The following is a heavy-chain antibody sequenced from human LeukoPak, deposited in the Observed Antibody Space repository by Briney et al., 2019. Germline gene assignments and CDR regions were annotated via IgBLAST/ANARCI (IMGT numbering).Heavy chain of an antibody. D-gene: IGHD2-15*01. CDR2: IYYSGST. Sequence: PGGSLRLSCAASGFTFSSYAMSWVRQAPGKGLEWIGSIYYSGSTNYNPSLKSRVTLSLDTPKNQFSLKLSSVTAADTAVYYCGRVNGWELLKSWFDYWGQGTLVTVSS. CDR3: GRVNGWELLKSWFDY. CDR1: GFTFSSYA. V-gene: IGHV4-59*08. J-gene: IGHJ4*02.